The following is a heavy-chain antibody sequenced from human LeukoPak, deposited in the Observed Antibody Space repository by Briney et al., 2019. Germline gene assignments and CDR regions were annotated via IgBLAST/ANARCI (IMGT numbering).Heavy chain of an antibody. Sequence: PGGSLRLSCAASGFTFRSYWMSWVRQAPGKGLEWVSAISGSGGSTYYADSVKGRFTISRDNSKNTLYLQMNSLRAEDTAVYYCANKGVSRHYWGQGTLVTVSS. V-gene: IGHV3-23*01. J-gene: IGHJ4*02. CDR3: ANKGVSRHY. CDR1: GFTFRSYW. CDR2: ISGSGGST. D-gene: IGHD3-10*01.